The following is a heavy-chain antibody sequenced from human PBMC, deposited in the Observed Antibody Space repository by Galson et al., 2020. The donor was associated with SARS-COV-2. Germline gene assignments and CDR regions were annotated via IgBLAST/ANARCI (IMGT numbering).Heavy chain of an antibody. J-gene: IGHJ6*02. D-gene: IGHD3-22*01. Sequence: SETLSLTCAVYGGSFSGYYWSWIRQPPGKGLEWIGEINHSGSTNYNPSLKSRVTISVDTSKNQFSLKLSSVTAADTAVYYCARVRGSSGYYYYYGMDVWGQGTTVTGSS. V-gene: IGHV4-34*01. CDR1: GGSFSGYY. CDR3: ARVRGSSGYYYYYGMDV. CDR2: INHSGST.